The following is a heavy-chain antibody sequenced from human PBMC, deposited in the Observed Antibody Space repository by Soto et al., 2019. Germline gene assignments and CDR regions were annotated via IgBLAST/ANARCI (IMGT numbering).Heavy chain of an antibody. D-gene: IGHD3-22*01. J-gene: IGHJ4*02. CDR1: GFTFSSYD. CDR3: ARGVDYYDSSGIVDY. V-gene: IGHV3-13*01. CDR2: IGTAGDT. Sequence: GGSLRLSCAASGFTFSSYDMHWVRQATGKGLEWVSAIGTAGDTYYPGSVKGRFTISRENAKNSLYLQMNSLRAEDTAVYYCARGVDYYDSSGIVDYWGQGTLVTVSS.